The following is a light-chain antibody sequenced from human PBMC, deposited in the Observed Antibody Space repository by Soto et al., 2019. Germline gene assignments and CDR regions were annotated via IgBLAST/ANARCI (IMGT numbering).Light chain of an antibody. CDR2: RDS. Sequence: SYELTQPLSVSVALGQTARITCGGNNIGSKNVNWYQQKPGQAPVLVNYRDSNRPSGIPERFSGSNSGNTATLTISRAQAGDEADYYCQVWDSSTARVFGGGTKLTVL. J-gene: IGLJ3*02. V-gene: IGLV3-9*01. CDR1: NIGSKN. CDR3: QVWDSSTARV.